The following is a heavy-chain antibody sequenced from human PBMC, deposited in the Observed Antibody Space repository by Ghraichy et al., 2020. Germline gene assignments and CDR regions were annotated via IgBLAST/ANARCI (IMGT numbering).Heavy chain of an antibody. CDR2: IYYSGST. J-gene: IGHJ6*03. Sequence: SETLSLTCAVSGGSISSGGYSWSWVRQPQGKGLVWIGYIYYSGSTYYNPSLKSRVTISVDTSKNQFSLKLSSVTAADTAVYYCARGEDYDFWSGYSRTRPYYYYYMDVWGKGTTVTVSS. CDR1: GGSISSGGYS. CDR3: ARGEDYDFWSGYSRTRPYYYYYMDV. V-gene: IGHV4-30-4*07. D-gene: IGHD3-3*01.